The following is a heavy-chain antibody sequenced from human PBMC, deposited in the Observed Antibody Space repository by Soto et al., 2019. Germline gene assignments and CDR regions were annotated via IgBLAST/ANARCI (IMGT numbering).Heavy chain of an antibody. CDR3: ASILTGTDYYYSGMDV. D-gene: IGHD1-20*01. CDR1: GGTFSSYA. J-gene: IGHJ6*04. V-gene: IGHV1-69*13. Sequence: SVKVSCKASGGTFSSYAISWVRQAPGQGLEWMGGIIPIFGTANYAQKFQGRVTITADESTSTAYMELSSLRSEDTAVYYCASILTGTDYYYSGMDVRGKGTSVTVSS. CDR2: IIPIFGTA.